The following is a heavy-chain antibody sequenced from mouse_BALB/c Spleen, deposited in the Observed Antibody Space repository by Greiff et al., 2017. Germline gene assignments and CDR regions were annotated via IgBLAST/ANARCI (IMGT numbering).Heavy chain of an antibody. CDR1: GFTFSSFG. V-gene: IGHV5-17*02. CDR3: ARQGVYYFDY. Sequence: EVMLVESGGGLVQPGGSRKLSCAASGFTFSSFGMHWVRQAPEKGLEWVAYISSGSSTIYYADTVKGRFTISRDNPKNTLFLQMTSLRSEDTAMYYCARQGVYYFDYWGQGTTLTVSS. J-gene: IGHJ2*01. CDR2: ISSGSSTI.